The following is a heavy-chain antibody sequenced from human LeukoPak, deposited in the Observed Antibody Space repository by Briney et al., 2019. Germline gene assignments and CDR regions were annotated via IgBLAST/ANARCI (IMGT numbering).Heavy chain of an antibody. CDR1: GGSISSYY. J-gene: IGHJ4*02. V-gene: IGHV4-59*08. CDR2: IYYSGST. D-gene: IGHD2-15*01. Sequence: PSETLSLTCTVSGGSISSYYWSWIRQPPGKGLEWIGYIYYSGSTNYNPSLKSRVTISVDTSKNQFSLKLSSVTAADTAVYYCARYSLDCSGGSCYESPFDYWGRGTLVTVSS. CDR3: ARYSLDCSGGSCYESPFDY.